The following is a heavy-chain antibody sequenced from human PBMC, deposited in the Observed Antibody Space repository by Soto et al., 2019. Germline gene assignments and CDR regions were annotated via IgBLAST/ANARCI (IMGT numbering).Heavy chain of an antibody. CDR2: ISSNGGST. CDR1: GFIFSDYG. CDR3: VKDAAAGTRGRWFDP. Sequence: GGSLRLSCAASGFIFSDYGMHWVRQAPGKGLENVSAISSNGGSTYYADSVKGRFTISRDNSKNTLYLQMSGLRADDTAVYYCVKDAAAGTRGRWFDPWGQGTLVTVSS. J-gene: IGHJ5*02. V-gene: IGHV3-64D*06. D-gene: IGHD6-13*01.